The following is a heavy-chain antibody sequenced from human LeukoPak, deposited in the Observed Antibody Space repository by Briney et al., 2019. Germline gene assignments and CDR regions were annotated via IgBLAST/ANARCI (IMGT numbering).Heavy chain of an antibody. V-gene: IGHV5-51*01. Sequence: GASLQISCKGSGYIFTSYWIGWVRQMPGKGLGWMGIIYPGDSDTRYSPSFQGQVTISADKSISTSYLQWSSLKASDTAMYYCARQGGIVGAMEDWGQGTLVTVSS. CDR3: ARQGGIVGAMED. D-gene: IGHD1-26*01. CDR2: IYPGDSDT. J-gene: IGHJ4*02. CDR1: GYIFTSYW.